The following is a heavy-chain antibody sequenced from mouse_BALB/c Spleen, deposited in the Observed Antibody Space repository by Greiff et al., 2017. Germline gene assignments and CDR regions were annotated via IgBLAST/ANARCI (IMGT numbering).Heavy chain of an antibody. D-gene: IGHD1-1*01. CDR2: ISYSGST. J-gene: IGHJ1*01. CDR1: GYSITSDYA. CDR3: AEIYYGSSAYWYFDV. V-gene: IGHV3-2*02. Sequence: EVKVVESGPGLVKPSQSLSLTCTVTGYSITSDYAWNWIRQFPGNKLEWMGYISYSGSTSYNPSLKSRISITRDTSKNQFFLQLNSVTTEDTATYYCAEIYYGSSAYWYFDVWGAGTTVTVSS.